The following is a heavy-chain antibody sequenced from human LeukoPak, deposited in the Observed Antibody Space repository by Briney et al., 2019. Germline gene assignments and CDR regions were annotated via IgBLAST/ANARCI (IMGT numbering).Heavy chain of an antibody. CDR1: GFDVNDNF. CDR3: VRRHDY. CDR2: IYASGGA. V-gene: IGHV3-53*01. Sequence: GGSLRLSCVASGFDVNDNFMIWVRQAPGQGLEWISIIYASGGAYHAVSVKGRFSAFRDTSKNTIFLQMNNLRAGDTAMYYCVRRHDYWGQGTLVTVSS. J-gene: IGHJ4*02.